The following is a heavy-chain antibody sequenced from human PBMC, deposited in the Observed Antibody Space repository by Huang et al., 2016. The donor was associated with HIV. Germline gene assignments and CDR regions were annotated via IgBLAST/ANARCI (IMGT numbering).Heavy chain of an antibody. J-gene: IGHJ5*02. V-gene: IGHV4-34*02. CDR1: GGSLSGYY. CDR2: INHLGSP. Sequence: QVHLQQWGAGLLKSAETLSLTCAVYGGSLSGYYWSWLRQTPGKGREWIGEINHLGSPNYNPARKSRVSISMDGSKKQLSLKLRSISDADTAVYFWARDATKNPRGWFDPWGQGTLVTGSS. CDR3: ARDATKNPRGWFDP. D-gene: IGHD3-10*01.